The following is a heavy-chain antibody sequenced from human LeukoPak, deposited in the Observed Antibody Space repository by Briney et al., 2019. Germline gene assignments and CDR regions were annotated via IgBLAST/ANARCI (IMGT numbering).Heavy chain of an antibody. J-gene: IGHJ4*02. CDR3: AKDQRWELPHYADY. CDR2: ISGSGTST. D-gene: IGHD1-26*01. V-gene: IGHV3-23*01. Sequence: PSETLSLTCAVYGGSFSGYYWSWVRQAPGKGLEWVSGISGSGTSTYYADSVKGRFTISRDNSKNTLYLQMNSLRAEDTAVYYCAKDQRWELPHYADYWGQGTLVTVSS. CDR1: GGSFSGYY.